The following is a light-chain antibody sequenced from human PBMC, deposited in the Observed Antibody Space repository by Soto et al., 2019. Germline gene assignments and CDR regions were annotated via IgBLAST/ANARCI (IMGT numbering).Light chain of an antibody. CDR3: QQSYSTFIT. CDR1: QTFLHSDGKTY. J-gene: IGKJ5*01. CDR2: AAS. Sequence: DIVMTQTPLSLSVTPGQPASISCKSSQTFLHSDGKTYLCWYLQKPGQPPQLLIYAASSLQGGVPSRFSGGGSGTDFTLTISTLQPEDFATYFCQQSYSTFITFGQGTRLEIK. V-gene: IGKV2-29*01.